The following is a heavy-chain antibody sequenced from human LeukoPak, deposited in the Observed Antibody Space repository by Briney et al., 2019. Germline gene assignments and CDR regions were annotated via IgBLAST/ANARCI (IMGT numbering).Heavy chain of an antibody. CDR3: ARAPWELVFDY. D-gene: IGHD1-26*01. CDR2: INAGNGNT. Sequence: ASVKASCKASGYTFTSYAMHWVRQAPGQRLEWMGWINAGNGNTKYSQKFQGRVTITRDTSASTAYMELSSLRSEDTAVYYCARAPWELVFDYWGQGTLVTVSS. V-gene: IGHV1-3*01. CDR1: GYTFTSYA. J-gene: IGHJ4*02.